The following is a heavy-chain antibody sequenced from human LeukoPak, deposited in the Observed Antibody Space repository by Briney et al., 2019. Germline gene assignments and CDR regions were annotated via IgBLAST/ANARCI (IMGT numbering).Heavy chain of an antibody. D-gene: IGHD6-19*01. J-gene: IGHJ4*02. Sequence: SVKVSCKASGDTFSSYTFSWVRQAPGQGLEWMGGIIPILDIPNYAQKFQGRVTITADKSTNTAYMELNSLTSEDTAIYYCARGSVGYSSGWYYFDYWGQGTLVTVSS. CDR2: IIPILDIP. V-gene: IGHV1-69*10. CDR3: ARGSVGYSSGWYYFDY. CDR1: GDTFSSYT.